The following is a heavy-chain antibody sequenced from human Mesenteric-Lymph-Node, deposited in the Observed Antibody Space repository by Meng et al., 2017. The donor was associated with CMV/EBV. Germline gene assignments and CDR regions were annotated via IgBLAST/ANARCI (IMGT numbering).Heavy chain of an antibody. CDR3: ARIIAAAGTYFDY. V-gene: IGHV3-53*01. CDR1: GFTVSSNY. Sequence: GESLKISCAASGFTVSSNYMSWVRQAPGKGLEWVSVIYSGGSTYYADSVKGRFTISRDNSKNTLYLQMNSLRAEDTAVYYCARIIAAAGTYFDYWGQGTLVTVSS. CDR2: IYSGGST. D-gene: IGHD6-13*01. J-gene: IGHJ4*02.